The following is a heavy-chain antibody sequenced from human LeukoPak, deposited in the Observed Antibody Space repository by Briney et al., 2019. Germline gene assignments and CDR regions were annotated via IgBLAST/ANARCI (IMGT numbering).Heavy chain of an antibody. Sequence: GASVKVSCKASGGTFSSYAISWVRQAPGQGLEWMGIINPSGGSTSYAQKFQGRVTMTRDMSTSTVYMELSNLRSEDTAVYYCAREEVVGGGWFDPWGQGTLVTVSS. CDR3: AREEVVGGGWFDP. V-gene: IGHV1-46*01. CDR2: INPSGGST. D-gene: IGHD2-15*01. J-gene: IGHJ5*02. CDR1: GGTFSSYA.